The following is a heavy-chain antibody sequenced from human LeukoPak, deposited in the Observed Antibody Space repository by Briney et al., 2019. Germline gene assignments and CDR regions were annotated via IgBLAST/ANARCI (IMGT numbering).Heavy chain of an antibody. CDR2: ISSSSSYI. D-gene: IGHD3-22*01. Sequence: GGSLRLSCAASGFTFSSYSMNWVRQAPGKGLEWVSSISSSSSYIYYADSVKGRFTISRDNAKNSLYLQMNSLRAEDTAVYYCARDDYYDSSGYGGYFDYWAREPWSPSPQ. V-gene: IGHV3-21*01. CDR1: GFTFSSYS. J-gene: IGHJ4*02. CDR3: ARDDYYDSSGYGGYFDY.